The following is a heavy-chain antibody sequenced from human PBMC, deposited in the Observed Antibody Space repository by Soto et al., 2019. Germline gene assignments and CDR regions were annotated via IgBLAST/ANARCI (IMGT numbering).Heavy chain of an antibody. CDR1: GFAFTNAW. Sequence: EVQLVESGGGLVKPGGSLRLSCVASGFAFTNAWMNWVRQAPGKGLEWVGRIKSNTDGGTTDYAAPVKGRFTISRDDSKDTLYLQVNSLKTEDTAVYHCATGWTEDYFHSWGQGTLVTVSS. V-gene: IGHV3-15*07. D-gene: IGHD1-1*01. CDR3: ATGWTEDYFHS. CDR2: IKSNTDGGTT. J-gene: IGHJ4*02.